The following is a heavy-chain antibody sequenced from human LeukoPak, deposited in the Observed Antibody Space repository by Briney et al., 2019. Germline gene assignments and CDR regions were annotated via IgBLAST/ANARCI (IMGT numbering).Heavy chain of an antibody. D-gene: IGHD3-10*01. V-gene: IGHV3-11*01. CDR3: ARGYYGSVPFDI. Sequence: PGGSLRLSCAASGFTFSDYYMSWIRQAPGKGLEWVSYISSSGSTIYHADSVKGRFTISRDNAKSSLFLQMNSLRAEDTAVYYCARGYYGSVPFDIRGQGTMVTVSS. J-gene: IGHJ3*02. CDR1: GFTFSDYY. CDR2: ISSSGSTI.